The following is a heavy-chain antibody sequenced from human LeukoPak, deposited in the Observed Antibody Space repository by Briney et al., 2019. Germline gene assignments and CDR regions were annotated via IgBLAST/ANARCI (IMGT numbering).Heavy chain of an antibody. CDR2: ISAYNGNT. D-gene: IGHD3-9*01. CDR3: ARRGYATGYLDP. J-gene: IGHJ5*02. V-gene: IGHV1-18*01. Sequence: ASVKVSCKASGYTLTSYGISRVRQAPGQGLEWMGWISAYNGNTNYAQKLQGRVTMTTDTSTSTAYMELRSLRSDDTAVYYCARRGYATGYLDPWGQGTLVTVSS. CDR1: GYTLTSYG.